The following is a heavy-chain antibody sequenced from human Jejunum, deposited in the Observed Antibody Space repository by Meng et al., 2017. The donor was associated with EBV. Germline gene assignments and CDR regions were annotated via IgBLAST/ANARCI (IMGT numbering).Heavy chain of an antibody. Sequence: EVQLLGSGGGLLRPGGSLRLSCAASGFTFSSSAMSWVRQAPGKGLEWVSVISGSAGSTYYADSVKGRFTISRDTSNNTLYLQMNSLRAEDTAIYYCAKLLKYWGQGTLVTVSS. CDR1: GFTFSSSA. J-gene: IGHJ4*02. CDR3: AKLLKY. V-gene: IGHV3-23*01. CDR2: ISGSAGST.